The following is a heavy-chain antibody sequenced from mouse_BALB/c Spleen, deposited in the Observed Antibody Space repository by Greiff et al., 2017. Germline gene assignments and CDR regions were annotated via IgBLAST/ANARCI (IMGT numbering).Heavy chain of an antibody. CDR2: IDPSDSET. Sequence: VQLQQSGPQLVRPGASVKISCKASGYSFTSYWMHWVKQRPGQGLEWIGMIDPSDSETRLNQKFKDKATLTVDKSSSTAYMQLSSPTSEDSAVYYCARSVTTVVATDYWGQGTTLTVSS. CDR1: GYSFTSYW. V-gene: IGHV1S126*01. J-gene: IGHJ2*01. CDR3: ARSVTTVVATDY. D-gene: IGHD1-1*01.